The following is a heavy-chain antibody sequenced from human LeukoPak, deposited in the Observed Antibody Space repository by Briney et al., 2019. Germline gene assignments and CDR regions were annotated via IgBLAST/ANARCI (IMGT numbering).Heavy chain of an antibody. Sequence: GGSLRLFCAASGFTFNNYVMSWVRQAPGKGLEWVSGISGSGASKVYADSVRGRFTISRDNSKNTLYLQMNSLGAADTAVYYCARFGGFDYWGQGTLVTVSS. CDR3: ARFGGFDY. CDR2: ISGSGASK. CDR1: GFTFNNYV. J-gene: IGHJ4*02. V-gene: IGHV3-23*01. D-gene: IGHD3-10*01.